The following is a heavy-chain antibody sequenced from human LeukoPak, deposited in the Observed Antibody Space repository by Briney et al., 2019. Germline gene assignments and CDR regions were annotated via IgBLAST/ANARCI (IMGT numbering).Heavy chain of an antibody. CDR1: GYTFTSYD. Sequence: GASVKVSCKASGYTFTSYDINWVRQATGQGLEWMGWMNPNSGNTGYAQKFQGRVTITRNTSISTAYMELSSLRSEDTAVYYCARSSGYGYLSYYYYYYMDVWGKGTTVTVSS. CDR2: MNPNSGNT. D-gene: IGHD5-12*01. V-gene: IGHV1-8*01. CDR3: ARSSGYGYLSYYYYYYMDV. J-gene: IGHJ6*03.